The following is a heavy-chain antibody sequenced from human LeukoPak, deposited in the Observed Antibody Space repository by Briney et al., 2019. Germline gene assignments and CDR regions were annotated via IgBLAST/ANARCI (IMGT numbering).Heavy chain of an antibody. D-gene: IGHD6-13*01. CDR3: VNIAATGPDY. Sequence: GGSLRLSCAASGFIFSSYVLHWVRQALGKGLEWVAVISHDGSTKYYVDSVKGRFTISRDNSKNTLYLQMNSLRPEDTAVYYCVNIAATGPDYWGQGTLVTVSS. CDR1: GFIFSSYV. CDR2: ISHDGSTK. V-gene: IGHV3-30*03. J-gene: IGHJ4*02.